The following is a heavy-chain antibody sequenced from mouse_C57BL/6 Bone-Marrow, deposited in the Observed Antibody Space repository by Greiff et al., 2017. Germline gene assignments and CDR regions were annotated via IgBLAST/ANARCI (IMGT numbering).Heavy chain of an antibody. CDR2: ISDGGSYT. V-gene: IGHV5-4*03. CDR3: ARGFFAY. Sequence: EVMLVESGGGLVKPGGSLKLSCAASGFTFSSYAMSWVRQTPEKRLEWVATISDGGSYTYYPDNVKGRFTISRDNAKNNLYLQMSHLKSEDTAMYYCARGFFAYWGQGTTLPVSS. J-gene: IGHJ2*01. CDR1: GFTFSSYA.